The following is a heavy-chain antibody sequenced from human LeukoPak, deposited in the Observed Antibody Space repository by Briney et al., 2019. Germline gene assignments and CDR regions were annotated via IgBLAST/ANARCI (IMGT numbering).Heavy chain of an antibody. D-gene: IGHD6-19*01. J-gene: IGHJ4*02. CDR2: INWNGGST. V-gene: IGHV3-20*04. CDR1: GFTFSDYY. CDR3: ARVSDISVAAYFDY. Sequence: GGTLRLSCAASGFTFSDYYMSWVRQAPGKGLEWVSTINWNGGSTGYADSVKGRFTISRDNAKNSLYLQMNSLRAEDTALYYCARVSDISVAAYFDYWGQGTLATVSS.